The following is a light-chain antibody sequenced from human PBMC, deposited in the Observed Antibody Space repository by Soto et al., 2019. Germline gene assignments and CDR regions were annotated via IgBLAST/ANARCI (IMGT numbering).Light chain of an antibody. J-gene: IGLJ1*01. CDR3: SSYTSSSRSYV. CDR2: EVN. V-gene: IGLV2-8*01. CDR1: SSDVGAYNF. Sequence: QSALTQPPSASGSPGQSVTISCTGTSSDVGAYNFVSWYQQHPGKAPKVMIYEVNKRPSGVPDRFSGSKSGNTASLTVSGLQAEDEADYYCSSYTSSSRSYVSGTGTKLTVL.